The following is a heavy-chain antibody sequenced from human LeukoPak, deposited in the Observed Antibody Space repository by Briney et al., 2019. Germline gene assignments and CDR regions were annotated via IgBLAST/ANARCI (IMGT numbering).Heavy chain of an antibody. CDR2: ISSSSSTI. V-gene: IGHV3-48*04. CDR3: ARDLGYYDSSGYYYGRKKSYGMDV. Sequence: GGSLRLSCAASGFTFSSYSMNWVRQAPGKGLEWVSYISSSSSTIYYADSVKGRFTISRDNAKNSLYLQMNSLRAEDTAVYYCARDLGYYDSSGYYYGRKKSYGMDVWGQGTTVTVSS. D-gene: IGHD3-22*01. J-gene: IGHJ6*02. CDR1: GFTFSSYS.